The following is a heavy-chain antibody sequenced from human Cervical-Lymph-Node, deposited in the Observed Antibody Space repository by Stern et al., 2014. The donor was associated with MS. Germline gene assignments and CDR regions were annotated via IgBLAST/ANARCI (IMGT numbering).Heavy chain of an antibody. CDR2: ISSGSGAI. Sequence: EVQLVESGGGLVKPGGSLRLSCVASGLTFNRYSMNWVRQAPGKGLEWVSSISSGSGAINYVDSVKGRFTLSRDNAENSLYLQMNSLRVEDTAVYSCASHRDGHNPFDYWGQGTLVTVSS. J-gene: IGHJ4*02. CDR1: GLTFNRYS. V-gene: IGHV3-21*01. D-gene: IGHD5-24*01. CDR3: ASHRDGHNPFDY.